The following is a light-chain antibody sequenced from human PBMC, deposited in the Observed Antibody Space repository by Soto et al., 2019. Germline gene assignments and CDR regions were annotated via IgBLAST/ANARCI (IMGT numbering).Light chain of an antibody. V-gene: IGKV1-27*01. CDR2: AAS. J-gene: IGKJ4*02. CDR3: QKYSDVRLP. Sequence: DIQMTQSPSSLSASVGDRVTITCRASQGISKYLAWYQQKPGKVPQILIYAASTLHSGVPSRFSGSRSVTDFTLTITTLQPEDIATYYCQKYSDVRLPVGGGTNGEIK. CDR1: QGISKY.